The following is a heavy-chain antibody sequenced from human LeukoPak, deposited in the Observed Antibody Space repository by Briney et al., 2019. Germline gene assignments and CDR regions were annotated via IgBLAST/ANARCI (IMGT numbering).Heavy chain of an antibody. CDR2: ISGSGGST. CDR1: GFTFSSYA. CDR3: ARNHFEDY. V-gene: IGHV3-23*01. J-gene: IGHJ4*02. Sequence: SGGSLRLSCAASGFTFSSYAMSWVRQAPGKGLEWVSAISGSGGSTYYADSVKGRFTISRDNAKNSLYLQMNSLRDEDTAVYYCARNHFEDYWGQGTLVTVSS. D-gene: IGHD3-9*01.